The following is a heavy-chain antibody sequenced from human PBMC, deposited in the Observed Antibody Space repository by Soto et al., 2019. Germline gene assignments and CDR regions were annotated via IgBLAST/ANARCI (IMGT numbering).Heavy chain of an antibody. Sequence: QVHLVQSGAEVKKPGASVNVSCQASGSITNHHMHWVRQAPGQGLAWMGIFNPSGLSTTYAQKFQGRVTITGDTSTSTVYMELSSLTSEDTAVYFCAKVTHRGPRAVAGPLGSWGQGTLVIVSS. J-gene: IGHJ4*02. CDR3: AKVTHRGPRAVAGPLGS. CDR1: GSITNHH. D-gene: IGHD6-19*01. CDR2: FNPSGLST. V-gene: IGHV1-46*01.